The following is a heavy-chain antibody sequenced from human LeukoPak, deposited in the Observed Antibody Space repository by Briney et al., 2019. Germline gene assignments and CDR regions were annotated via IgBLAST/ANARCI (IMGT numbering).Heavy chain of an antibody. Sequence: PGGSLRLSCAVSGLTFSSYAMNWVRQAPGKGLEWVSGISTSGDRTYYADSVKGRFTISRDNSKNTLYLQMNNLRAEDTAGYYCAQRNTATNAFDIWGQGTVVTVSS. J-gene: IGHJ3*02. V-gene: IGHV3-23*01. CDR3: AQRNTATNAFDI. CDR2: ISTSGDRT. CDR1: GLTFSSYA. D-gene: IGHD5-18*01.